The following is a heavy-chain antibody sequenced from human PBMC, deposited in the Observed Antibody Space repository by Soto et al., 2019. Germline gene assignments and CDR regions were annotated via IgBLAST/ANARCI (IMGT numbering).Heavy chain of an antibody. D-gene: IGHD3-3*01. V-gene: IGHV4-38-2*01. CDR3: ARDKGDDFWSGYYMVPRRRTVAWFDP. CDR1: GYSISSGYY. J-gene: IGHJ5*02. CDR2: IYHSGST. Sequence: SETLSLTCAVSGYSISSGYYWGWIRQPPGKGLEWIRSIYHSGSTYYNPSLKSRVTISVDTSKNQFSLKLSSVTAADTAVYYCARDKGDDFWSGYYMVPRRRTVAWFDPWGQGTLVTVSS.